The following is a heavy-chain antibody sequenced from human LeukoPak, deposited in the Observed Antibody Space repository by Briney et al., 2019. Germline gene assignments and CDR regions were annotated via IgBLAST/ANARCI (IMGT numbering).Heavy chain of an antibody. CDR1: GDSISNSNYY. D-gene: IGHD6-13*01. J-gene: IGHJ4*02. CDR3: LRFSLDQLLVGDY. Sequence: SETLSLTCAVSGDSISNSNYYWGWIRQPPGKGLEWFGSIYYNGTTYYSPSLESRVTISVDKSKNQFSLKLNYVTDTDTSVYYWLRFSLDQLLVGDYWGQGTLVTVSS. V-gene: IGHV4-39*01. CDR2: IYYNGTT.